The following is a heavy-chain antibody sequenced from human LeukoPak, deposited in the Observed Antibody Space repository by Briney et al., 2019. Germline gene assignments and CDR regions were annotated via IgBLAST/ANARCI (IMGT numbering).Heavy chain of an antibody. D-gene: IGHD4-23*01. Sequence: PGGSLRLSCAASGFTFSSYGMHWVRQAPGKGLEWVAVISYDGSNKYYADSVKGRFTISRDNSKNTLYLQMNSLRAEDTAVYYCAEDRLTTVASYNFDYWGQGTLVTVSS. CDR3: AEDRLTTVASYNFDY. V-gene: IGHV3-30*18. J-gene: IGHJ4*02. CDR1: GFTFSSYG. CDR2: ISYDGSNK.